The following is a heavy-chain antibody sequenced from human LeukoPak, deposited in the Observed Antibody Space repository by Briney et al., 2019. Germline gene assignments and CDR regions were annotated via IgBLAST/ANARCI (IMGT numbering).Heavy chain of an antibody. CDR1: GFTFSSYW. Sequence: GGSLRLSCAASGFTFSSYWMSWVRQAPGKGLEWVSGIHGNGETTYYADSVKGRFTISRDNSRELLYLQMNSLRVEDTAVYYCAKDPNGDYVGAFDSWGQGTMVTVSS. CDR2: IHGNGETT. D-gene: IGHD4-17*01. J-gene: IGHJ3*02. CDR3: AKDPNGDYVGAFDS. V-gene: IGHV3-23*01.